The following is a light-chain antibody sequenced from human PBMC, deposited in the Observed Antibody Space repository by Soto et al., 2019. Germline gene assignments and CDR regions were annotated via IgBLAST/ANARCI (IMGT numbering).Light chain of an antibody. CDR2: DVS. CDR1: SSDIGAYNY. Sequence: QSVRTQPDSVSGSPGQSITISCIGTSSDIGAYNYASWYQQHPGKAPKLIIYDVSNRPSGVSNRFSGSKSGYTASLTISGLQAEVEADYYCSSYSSTIPRVLGTGTRVTVL. CDR3: SSYSSTIPRV. J-gene: IGLJ1*01. V-gene: IGLV2-14*03.